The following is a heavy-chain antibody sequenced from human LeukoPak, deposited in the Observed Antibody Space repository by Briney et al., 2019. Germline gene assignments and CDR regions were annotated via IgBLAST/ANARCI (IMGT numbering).Heavy chain of an antibody. CDR1: GDSASSNSAT. Sequence: SQTPSLTCAISGDSASSNSATWDWSRQSPSRGLEWLGRTYYRSKWYNDYGTSVKSRLTINPETSKNQFSLQLNSVTPEDTAVYYCARGHYDSRGYFGGMDVWGQGTTVTVSS. CDR3: ARGHYDSRGYFGGMDV. CDR2: TYYRSKWYN. V-gene: IGHV6-1*01. J-gene: IGHJ6*02. D-gene: IGHD3-22*01.